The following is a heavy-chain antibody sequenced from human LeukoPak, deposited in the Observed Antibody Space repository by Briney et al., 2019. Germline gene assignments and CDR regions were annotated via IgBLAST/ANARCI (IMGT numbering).Heavy chain of an antibody. D-gene: IGHD3-16*02. V-gene: IGHV4-39*07. Sequence: SETLSLTCTVSGGSISSSSYYWGWIRQPPGKGLEWIGSIYYSGSTYYNPSLKSRVTISVDTSKNQFSLKLSSVTAADTAVYYCARRSYRSFDIWGQGTMGTVSS. J-gene: IGHJ3*02. CDR3: ARRSYRSFDI. CDR2: IYYSGST. CDR1: GGSISSSSYY.